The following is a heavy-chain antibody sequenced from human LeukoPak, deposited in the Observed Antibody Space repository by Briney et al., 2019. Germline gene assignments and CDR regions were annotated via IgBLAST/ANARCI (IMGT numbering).Heavy chain of an antibody. CDR3: ARDVGSDIVVVPAAIRGSFDY. J-gene: IGHJ4*02. CDR2: INPNSGGT. D-gene: IGHD2-2*01. V-gene: IGHV1-2*02. CDR1: VYTFTGYY. Sequence: EASVKVSCKASVYTFTGYYMHWVRQASGQGLEWMGWINPNSGGTNYAQKFQGRVTMTRDTSISTAYMELSRLRSDDTAVYYCARDVGSDIVVVPAAIRGSFDYWGQGTLVTVSS.